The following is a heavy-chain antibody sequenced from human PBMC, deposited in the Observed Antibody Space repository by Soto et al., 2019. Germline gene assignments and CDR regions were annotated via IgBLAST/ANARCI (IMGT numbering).Heavy chain of an antibody. V-gene: IGHV3-66*04. J-gene: IGHJ4*02. CDR1: GVTVSSNY. CDR3: ARHGYNYGGGYFDY. D-gene: IGHD5-18*01. Sequence: EVQLVESGGGVVQPGGSLRLSCAASGVTVSSNYMSWVRQAPGKGLEWVSVIYSGGSTYYADSVKGRFTISRDNSKNTLYLQMTSLRAEDTAVYYCARHGYNYGGGYFDYWGQGTLVTVSS. CDR2: IYSGGST.